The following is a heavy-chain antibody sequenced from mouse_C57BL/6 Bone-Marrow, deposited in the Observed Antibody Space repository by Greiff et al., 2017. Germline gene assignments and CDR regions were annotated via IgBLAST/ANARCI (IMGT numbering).Heavy chain of an antibody. V-gene: IGHV1-81*01. Sequence: VKLVESGAELARPGASVKLSCKASGYTFTSYGISWVKQRTGQGLEWIGDIYPRSGNTYYNEKFKGKATLTADKSSSTAYMELRSLTSEDSAVYFCARYDYDVYYSMDFWGQGTSVTVSS. CDR2: IYPRSGNT. CDR3: ARYDYDVYYSMDF. D-gene: IGHD2-4*01. J-gene: IGHJ4*01. CDR1: GYTFTSYG.